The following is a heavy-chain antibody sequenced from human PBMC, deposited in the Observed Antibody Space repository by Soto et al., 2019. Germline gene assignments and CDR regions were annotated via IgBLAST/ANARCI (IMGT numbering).Heavy chain of an antibody. CDR2: ISAYNGNT. CDR1: GYSFTNYG. V-gene: IGHV1-18*01. J-gene: IGHJ4*02. D-gene: IGHD3-3*01. Sequence: QVQLVQSGAEVRKPGASVKVSCKASGYSFTNYGISWVRQAPGQGLEWMGWISAYNGNTKFAQKVQGRVTMATDTSTTTAYMELRSLRSDDTAVYYCARDFRPQNGVATLNFEYWGQGTLVTVSS. CDR3: ARDFRPQNGVATLNFEY.